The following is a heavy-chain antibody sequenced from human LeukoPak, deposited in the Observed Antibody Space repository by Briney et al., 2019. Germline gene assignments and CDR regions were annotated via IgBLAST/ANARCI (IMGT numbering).Heavy chain of an antibody. V-gene: IGHV3-48*04. Sequence: GGSLRLSCAASGFTFSSYSMNWVRQAPGKGLEWVSYISSSGSTIYYADSVKGRFTISRDNAKNSLYLQMNSLRAEDTAVYYCARVPWHYYGSGRPSLYFDYWGQGTLVTVSS. J-gene: IGHJ4*02. D-gene: IGHD3-10*01. CDR3: ARVPWHYYGSGRPSLYFDY. CDR1: GFTFSSYS. CDR2: ISSSGSTI.